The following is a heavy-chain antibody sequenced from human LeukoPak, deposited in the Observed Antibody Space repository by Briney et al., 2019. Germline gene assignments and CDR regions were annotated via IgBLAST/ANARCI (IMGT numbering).Heavy chain of an antibody. CDR3: AKEEGIAVALSGFDI. D-gene: IGHD6-19*01. CDR2: IYSGGST. CDR1: GFTVSSNY. Sequence: PGGSLRLSCAASGFTVSSNYMSWVRQAPGKGLEWVSVIYSGGSTYYADSVKGRFTISRDNSKNTLYLQMNSLRAEDTAVYYCAKEEGIAVALSGFDIWGQGTMVTVSS. V-gene: IGHV3-66*01. J-gene: IGHJ3*02.